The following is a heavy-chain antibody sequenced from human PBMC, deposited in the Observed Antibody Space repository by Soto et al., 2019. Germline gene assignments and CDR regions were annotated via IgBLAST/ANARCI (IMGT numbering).Heavy chain of an antibody. V-gene: IGHV4-4*07. Sequence: ETLSLTCSVSGGTISGYYWTWIRQPAGKGLEWIGRIYSSGNTKYNPSLQSRVTMSLDTSNNQFSLRLTSVTAAETAVYYCERGQRFSDWFDTWGQGTLVTVSS. CDR1: GGTISGYY. CDR2: IYSSGNT. CDR3: ERGQRFSDWFDT. J-gene: IGHJ5*02. D-gene: IGHD3-3*01.